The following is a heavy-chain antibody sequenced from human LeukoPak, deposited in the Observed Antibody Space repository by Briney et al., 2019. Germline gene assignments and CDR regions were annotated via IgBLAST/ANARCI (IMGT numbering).Heavy chain of an antibody. J-gene: IGHJ4*02. CDR1: GGSFSGYY. CDR3: ARDFLPRGSGSYYRPSNYFDY. D-gene: IGHD3-10*01. CDR2: INHSGST. V-gene: IGHV4-34*01. Sequence: PSETLSLTCAVYGGSFSGYYWSWIRQPPGKGLEWIGEINHSGSTNYNPSLKSRVTISVDTSKNQFSLKLSSVAAADTAVYYCARDFLPRGSGSYYRPSNYFDYWGQGTLVTVSS.